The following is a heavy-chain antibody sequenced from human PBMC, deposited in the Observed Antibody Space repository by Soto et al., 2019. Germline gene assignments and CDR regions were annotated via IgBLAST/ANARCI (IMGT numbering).Heavy chain of an antibody. D-gene: IGHD3-10*01. CDR3: ASGYGRNFDY. V-gene: IGHV4-34*01. CDR1: GGSFSGYY. CDR2: VNHSGST. J-gene: IGHJ4*02. Sequence: QVQLQQWGAGLLKPSETLSLTCAVYGGSFSGYYWSWIRQPPGKGLEWIGEVNHSGSTNYNPSLKRRVTISVDTSKNQFSLTLRSVTAADTAVYYCASGYGRNFDYWGQGTLVTVSS.